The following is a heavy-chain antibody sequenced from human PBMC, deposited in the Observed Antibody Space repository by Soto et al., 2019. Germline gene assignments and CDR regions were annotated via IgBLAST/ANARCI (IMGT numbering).Heavy chain of an antibody. CDR3: AGYGGNSV. V-gene: IGHV3-53*01. J-gene: IGHJ4*02. Sequence: EVPLVESGGGLTQPGGSLRLSCAVSGFTVGSNHVTWVRQATGKGLQWVSAIYNDGSTYYADSVKGRFTISRDNSKNAVFLQMNSLRAEETAVYFCAGYGGNSVWGQGTLVTVSS. D-gene: IGHD4-17*01. CDR2: IYNDGST. CDR1: GFTVGSNH.